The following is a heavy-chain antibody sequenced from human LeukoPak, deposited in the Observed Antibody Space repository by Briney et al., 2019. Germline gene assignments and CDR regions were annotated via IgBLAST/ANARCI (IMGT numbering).Heavy chain of an antibody. Sequence: SETLSLTCTVSGGSISSYYWSWIRQPPGKGLEWIGYIYYSGSTNYNPSLKSRVTISVDTSKNQFSLKLSSVTAANTAVYYCARRHWGPIDYWGQGTLVTVSS. J-gene: IGHJ4*02. CDR3: ARRHWGPIDY. CDR2: IYYSGST. V-gene: IGHV4-59*08. D-gene: IGHD7-27*01. CDR1: GGSISSYY.